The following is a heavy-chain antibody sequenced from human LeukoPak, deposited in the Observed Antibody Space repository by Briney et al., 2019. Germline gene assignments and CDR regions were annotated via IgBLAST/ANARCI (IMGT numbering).Heavy chain of an antibody. J-gene: IGHJ4*02. D-gene: IGHD1-26*01. CDR3: ARTYSGSYYFDY. CDR1: GGTFSSYA. V-gene: IGHV1-69*13. Sequence: ASVKVSCKASGGTFSSYAISWVRQAPGQGLEWMGGIIPIFGTANYAQKFQGRVTITADESTSTAYMELSSLRSEDTAVYYCARTYSGSYYFDYWGRGTLVTVSS. CDR2: IIPIFGTA.